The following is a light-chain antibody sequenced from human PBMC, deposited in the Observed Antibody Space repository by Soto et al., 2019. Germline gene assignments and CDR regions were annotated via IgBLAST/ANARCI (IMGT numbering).Light chain of an antibody. CDR2: GAS. J-gene: IGKJ1*01. CDR3: QQYNTHWT. Sequence: EIVLTQSPGTLSLSPGERATLSCRASQSVSNNYLAWYQQKPGQAPRLLIYGASNRATGIPDRFSGSGSGTEFTLTISSLQPDDFATYYCQQYNTHWTFGQGTKVDIK. CDR1: QSVSNNY. V-gene: IGKV3-20*01.